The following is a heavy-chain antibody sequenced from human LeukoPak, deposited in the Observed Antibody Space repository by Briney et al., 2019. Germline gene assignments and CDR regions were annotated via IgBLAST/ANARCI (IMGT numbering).Heavy chain of an antibody. CDR2: IYDSGST. CDR1: GGSISSYY. V-gene: IGHV4-59*01. Sequence: SETVSLTCAVSGGSISSYYWNWIRQPPGKGLEWIGYIYDSGSTNYNPSLKSRVTISVDTSKSHFSLKLTSVTAADTAVYYCAGRYYSDRGGYFYWGQGTLVTVSS. CDR3: AGRYYSDRGGYFY. D-gene: IGHD3-22*01. J-gene: IGHJ4*02.